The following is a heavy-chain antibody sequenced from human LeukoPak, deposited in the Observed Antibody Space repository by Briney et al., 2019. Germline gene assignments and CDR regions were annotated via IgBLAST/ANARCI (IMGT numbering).Heavy chain of an antibody. D-gene: IGHD2-2*02. J-gene: IGHJ4*02. CDR2: IIPIFGTA. V-gene: IGHV1-69*13. CDR3: ARRGLYPAAAFDY. CDR1: GGTFISYA. Sequence: SVKVSCKASGGTFISYAISWVRQAPGQGLEWMGGIIPIFGTANYAQKFQGRVTITADESTSTAYMELSSLRSEDTAVYYCARRGLYPAAAFDYWGQGTLVTVSS.